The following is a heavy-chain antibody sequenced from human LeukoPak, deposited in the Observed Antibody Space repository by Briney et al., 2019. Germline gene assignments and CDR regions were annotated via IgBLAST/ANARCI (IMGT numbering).Heavy chain of an antibody. Sequence: GGSLRLSCAASGFTFSSYGMHWVRQAPGKGLEWVTVIWYDGSKTDYVDSVKGRFTISRDNSKNTLYLQMNSLRAEDTAVYYCARGTADGRDSYNYIFDYWGQGTLVTVSS. J-gene: IGHJ4*02. CDR3: ARGTADGRDSYNYIFDY. CDR1: GFTFSSYG. CDR2: IWYDGSKT. V-gene: IGHV3-33*01. D-gene: IGHD5-24*01.